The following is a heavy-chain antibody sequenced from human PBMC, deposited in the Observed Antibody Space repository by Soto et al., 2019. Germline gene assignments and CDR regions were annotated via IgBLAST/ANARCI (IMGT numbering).Heavy chain of an antibody. D-gene: IGHD1-1*01. CDR2: INAGNGKT. J-gene: IGHJ4*02. CDR3: ARVLYGAMGTTPQAD. Sequence: ASVKVSCKASGYTFTNYAIHWVRQAPGQRLEWMAWINAGNGKTQYSQKFQGRVTITRDTSASTAYMDLSSLRSEDTAVYYCARVLYGAMGTTPQADWGQAPLVNAPQ. CDR1: GYTFTNYA. V-gene: IGHV1-3*01.